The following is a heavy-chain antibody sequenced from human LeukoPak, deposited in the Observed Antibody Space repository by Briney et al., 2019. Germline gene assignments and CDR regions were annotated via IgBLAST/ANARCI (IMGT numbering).Heavy chain of an antibody. CDR3: ARDPQYQLLSDNWFDP. CDR1: GYTFTSYG. Sequence: ASVKVSCKASGYTFTSYGISWVRQAPGQGLEWMGWISAYNGNTNYAQKLQGRVTMTTDTSTSTAYMELRSLRSDDTAVYYCARDPQYQLLSDNWFDPWGQGTLVTVSS. V-gene: IGHV1-18*01. CDR2: ISAYNGNT. D-gene: IGHD2-2*01. J-gene: IGHJ5*02.